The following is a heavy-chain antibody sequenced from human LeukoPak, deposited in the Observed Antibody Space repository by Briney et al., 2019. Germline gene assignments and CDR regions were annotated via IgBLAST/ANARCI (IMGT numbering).Heavy chain of an antibody. CDR2: IDSRCSAI. D-gene: IGHD3-10*01. Sequence: GGSLRPSCAASGFTFINYEMHWVRQAPGKGLEWVSYIDSRCSAIYYADSVKGRFTMSRDNAKDSLYLQMNSLRAEDTAVYYRARGAKYRTRGSFDYWGQGALVTVSS. J-gene: IGHJ4*02. CDR1: GFTFINYE. V-gene: IGHV3-48*03. CDR3: ARGAKYRTRGSFDY.